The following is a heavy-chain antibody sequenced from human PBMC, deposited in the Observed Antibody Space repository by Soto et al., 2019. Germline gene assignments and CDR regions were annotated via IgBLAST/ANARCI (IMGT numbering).Heavy chain of an antibody. J-gene: IGHJ6*02. CDR3: ARGSEQHYYYYGMDV. CDR2: IIPIFGTA. V-gene: IGHV1-69*13. CDR1: GGTFSSYA. Sequence: ASVKVSCKASGGTFSSYAISWVRQAPGQGLEWMGGIIPIFGTANYAQKFQGRVTITADESTSTAYMELSSLRSEDTAVYYGARGSEQHYYYYGMDVWGQGTTVTVSS. D-gene: IGHD6-13*01.